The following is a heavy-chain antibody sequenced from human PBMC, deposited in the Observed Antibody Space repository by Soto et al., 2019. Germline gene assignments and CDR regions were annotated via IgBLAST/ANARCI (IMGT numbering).Heavy chain of an antibody. J-gene: IGHJ6*02. V-gene: IGHV1-46*01. Sequence: ASVKVSCKASGNTFTSYHTHWLRQAPGQGLEWLGKINPSDGSTDFAQKFQGRVTMTRDTSTSTLYLQLSSLTSEDTAVYYCARAFYSGSYPHYFYYFGMDVWGQGTTVTVSS. CDR2: INPSDGST. CDR3: ARAFYSGSYPHYFYYFGMDV. D-gene: IGHD1-26*01. CDR1: GNTFTSYH.